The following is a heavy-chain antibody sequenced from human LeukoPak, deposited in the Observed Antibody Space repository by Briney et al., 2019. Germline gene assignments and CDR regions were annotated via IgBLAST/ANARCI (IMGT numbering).Heavy chain of an antibody. CDR3: ARDEKRYCSSTSCYWPDY. CDR1: GFTFSSYG. V-gene: IGHV3-30*19. Sequence: GRSLRLSCAASGFTFSSYGMHWVRQAPGKGLEWVAVISYDGSNKYYADSVKGRFTISRDNSKNTLYLQMNSLRAEDTAVYYCARDEKRYCSSTSCYWPDYWGQGTLVTVSS. CDR2: ISYDGSNK. J-gene: IGHJ4*02. D-gene: IGHD2-2*01.